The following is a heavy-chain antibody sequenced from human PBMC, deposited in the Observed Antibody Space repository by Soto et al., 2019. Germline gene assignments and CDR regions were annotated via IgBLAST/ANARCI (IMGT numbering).Heavy chain of an antibody. CDR3: ARGSRDTALLLLRFAF. CDR2: ISSSGTT. Sequence: QVQLQESGPGLVKPSQTLSLTCTVSGGSFNSDGYYWSWFSQHPETGLEWIGYISSSGTTYYNPSLRSRNYISMDTSENQFSLEFTSVTAADTAVLSSARGSRDTALLLLRFAFWGQGTLVTVSS. V-gene: IGHV4-31*03. J-gene: IGHJ4*02. D-gene: IGHD5-18*01. CDR1: GGSFNSDGYY.